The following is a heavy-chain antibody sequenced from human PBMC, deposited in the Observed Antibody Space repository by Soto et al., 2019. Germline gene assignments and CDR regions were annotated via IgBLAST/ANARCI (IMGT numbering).Heavy chain of an antibody. CDR3: ARGWTYSSSSWSYFDY. D-gene: IGHD6-13*01. CDR2: IWYDGSNK. CDR1: GFTFSSYG. V-gene: IGHV3-33*01. J-gene: IGHJ4*02. Sequence: QVQLVESGGGVVQPGRSLRLSCAASGFTFSSYGMHWVRQAPGKGLEWVAVIWYDGSNKYYADSVKGRFTISRDNSKNTLYLQMNSLRAEDTAVYYCARGWTYSSSSWSYFDYWGQGTLVTVSS.